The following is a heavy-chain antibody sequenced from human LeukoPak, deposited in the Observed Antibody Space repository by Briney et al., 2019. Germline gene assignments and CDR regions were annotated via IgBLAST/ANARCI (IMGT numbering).Heavy chain of an antibody. D-gene: IGHD2-2*01. V-gene: IGHV3-33*01. CDR3: ARDGLPPHIVVVPAARGSDYYGMDV. J-gene: IGHJ6*02. CDR1: GFTFSSYG. Sequence: GRSLRLSCAASGFTFSSYGMHWVRQAPGKGLEWVAVIWYDGSNKYYADSVKSRFTISRDNSKNTLYLQMNSLRAEDTAVYYCARDGLPPHIVVVPAARGSDYYGMDVWGQGTTVTVSS. CDR2: IWYDGSNK.